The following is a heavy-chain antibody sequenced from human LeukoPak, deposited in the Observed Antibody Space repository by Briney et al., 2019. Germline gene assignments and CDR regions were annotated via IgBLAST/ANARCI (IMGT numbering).Heavy chain of an antibody. CDR2: IIPIFGTA. D-gene: IGHD6-13*01. CDR1: GYSFTSNV. Sequence: WASVKVSCKASGYSFTSNVISWVRQAPGQGLEWMGGIIPIFGTANYAQKFQGRVTITADKSTSTAYMELSSLRSEGTAVYYCARIVYSSSWYWFDPWGQGTLVTVSS. V-gene: IGHV1-69*06. J-gene: IGHJ5*02. CDR3: ARIVYSSSWYWFDP.